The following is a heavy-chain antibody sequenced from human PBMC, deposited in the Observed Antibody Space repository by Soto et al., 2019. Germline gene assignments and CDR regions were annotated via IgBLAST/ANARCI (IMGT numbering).Heavy chain of an antibody. D-gene: IGHD3-16*01. CDR3: ARRPPFSYGNYVTYYFDS. CDR2: VSADSGNT. Sequence: QVQLVQSGAEVKKPGASVKVSCKASGYTFISYGISWVRQAPGQGLEWMGWVSADSGNTNYAQKLQGRVTMTKDTSTSTAYMGLRSLKSDDTAMYYCARRPPFSYGNYVTYYFDSWGQGTLVTVSS. J-gene: IGHJ4*02. V-gene: IGHV1-18*01. CDR1: GYTFISYG.